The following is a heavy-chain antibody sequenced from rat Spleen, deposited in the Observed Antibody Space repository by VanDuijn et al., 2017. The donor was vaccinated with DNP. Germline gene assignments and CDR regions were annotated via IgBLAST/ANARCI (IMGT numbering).Heavy chain of an antibody. CDR1: GYSITNDYR. D-gene: IGHD1-6*01. CDR2: IHSAGSP. CDR3: AGWGYGLLDYFDY. J-gene: IGHJ2*01. Sequence: EVQLQESGPGLVKPSQSLSLTCSVTGYSITNDYRWNWIRKFPGNKLEWMGYIHSAGSPNYNPSLKSRFSITIDTSKNQFFLQVNSITTEDTATYYCAGWGYGLLDYFDYWGRGVMVTVSS. V-gene: IGHV3-3*01.